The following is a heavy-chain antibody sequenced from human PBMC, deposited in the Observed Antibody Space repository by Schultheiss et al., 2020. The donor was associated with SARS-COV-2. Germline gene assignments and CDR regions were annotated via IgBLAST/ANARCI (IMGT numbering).Heavy chain of an antibody. V-gene: IGHV3-23*01. J-gene: IGHJ4*02. D-gene: IGHD6-19*01. CDR2: ISGSGGST. CDR3: ARDSEYSSGWFGGY. CDR1: GFTFSSYA. Sequence: GESLKISCAVSGFTFSSYAMSWVRQAPGKGLEWVSAISGSGGSTYYADSVKGRFTISRDNSKNTLYLQMNSLRAEDTAVYYCARDSEYSSGWFGGYWGQGTLVTVSS.